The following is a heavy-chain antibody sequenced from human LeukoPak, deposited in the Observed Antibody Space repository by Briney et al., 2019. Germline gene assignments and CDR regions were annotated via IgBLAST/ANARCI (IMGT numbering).Heavy chain of an antibody. V-gene: IGHV4-34*01. CDR2: INHSGST. J-gene: IGHJ4*02. CDR3: ARVWGIRGYSGYDLVRGYFDY. Sequence: TSETLSLTCAVYGGSFSGYYWSWIRQPPGKGLEWIGEINHSGSTDYNPSLKSRVTISVDTSKNQFSLKLSSVTAADTAVYYCARVWGIRGYSGYDLVRGYFDYWGQGTLVTVSS. D-gene: IGHD5-12*01. CDR1: GGSFSGYY.